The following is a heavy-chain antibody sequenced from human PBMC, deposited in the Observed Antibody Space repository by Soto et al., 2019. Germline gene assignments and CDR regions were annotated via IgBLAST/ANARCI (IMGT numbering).Heavy chain of an antibody. D-gene: IGHD3-22*01. CDR2: ISGSGGST. V-gene: IGHV3-23*01. Sequence: GGSLSLSCAASGFTFSSYAMTWVRQAPGKGLEWVSTISGSGGSTNYADSVKGRFTISRDNSKNTLYLQMNSLRAEDTAVYYCAKGGRFTMIVVVTYYFDYWGQGTLVTVSS. CDR1: GFTFSSYA. CDR3: AKGGRFTMIVVVTYYFDY. J-gene: IGHJ4*02.